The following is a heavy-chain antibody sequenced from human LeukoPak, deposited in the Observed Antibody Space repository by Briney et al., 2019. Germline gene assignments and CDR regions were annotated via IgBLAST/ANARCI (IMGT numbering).Heavy chain of an antibody. CDR1: GFTFSSYA. Sequence: GGSLRLSCAASGFTFSSYAMSWVRQAPGKGLEWVSAISGSGGSTYYADSVKGRFTISRDNSKNTLYLQMNSLRAEDTAVYYCAKGGPLGYCRGGSCYLDAFDIWGQGTMVTVSS. CDR3: AKGGPLGYCRGGSCYLDAFDI. CDR2: ISGSGGST. D-gene: IGHD2-15*01. V-gene: IGHV3-23*01. J-gene: IGHJ3*02.